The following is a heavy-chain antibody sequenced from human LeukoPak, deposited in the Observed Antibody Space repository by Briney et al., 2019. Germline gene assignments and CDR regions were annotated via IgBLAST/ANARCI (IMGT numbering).Heavy chain of an antibody. CDR1: GGSFSGYY. D-gene: IGHD4-17*01. J-gene: IGHJ1*01. CDR3: ARRYGENFQH. Sequence: SETLSLTCAVYGGSFSGYYWSWIRQPPGKGLEWIGEINHSGGTNYNPSLKSRVTISVDTSKNQFSLKLSSVTAADTAVYYCARRYGENFQHWGQGTLVTVSS. CDR2: INHSGGT. V-gene: IGHV4-34*01.